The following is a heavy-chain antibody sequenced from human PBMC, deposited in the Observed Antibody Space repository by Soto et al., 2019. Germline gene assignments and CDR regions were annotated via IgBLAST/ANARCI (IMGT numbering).Heavy chain of an antibody. CDR1: GGSFSGYY. Sequence: SETLSLTCAVYGGSFSGYYWSWIRQPPGKGLEWIGEINHSGSTNYNPSLKSRVTISVDTSKNQFSPKLSSVTAAGTAVYYCARGDLDYGDYVRGWFDPWGQGTLVTVSS. V-gene: IGHV4-34*01. J-gene: IGHJ5*02. CDR3: ARGDLDYGDYVRGWFDP. D-gene: IGHD4-17*01. CDR2: INHSGST.